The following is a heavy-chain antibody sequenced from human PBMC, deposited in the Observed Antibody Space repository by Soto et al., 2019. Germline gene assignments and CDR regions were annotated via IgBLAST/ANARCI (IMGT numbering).Heavy chain of an antibody. Sequence: EVQLLESGGGLVQPGGSLRLSCAASGFTFSTYALSWVHQAPGKGLEWVSAISANGQGIYYADSVRGRFTISRDNSKNTIFLHMDSLRAEDTAVYYCAKDRNYPRDQFHYWGQGTLVTVSS. CDR1: GFTFSTYA. D-gene: IGHD1-7*01. V-gene: IGHV3-23*01. CDR2: ISANGQGI. CDR3: AKDRNYPRDQFHY. J-gene: IGHJ4*02.